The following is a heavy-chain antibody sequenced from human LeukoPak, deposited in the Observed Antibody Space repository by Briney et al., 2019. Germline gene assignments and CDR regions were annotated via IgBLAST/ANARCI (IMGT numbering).Heavy chain of an antibody. CDR2: ITNNGDNI. D-gene: IGHD4-17*01. J-gene: IGHJ4*02. CDR3: VKRRDRSVTYDY. Sequence: GGSLRLSCSASGFTFSTYAMHWVRQAPGKGLEFVSSITNNGDNIFYADSVKGRFTISRDNSKNTLYLQMSSLRAEDTAVHYCVKRRDRSVTYDYWGQGTLVTVSS. CDR1: GFTFSTYA. V-gene: IGHV3-64D*09.